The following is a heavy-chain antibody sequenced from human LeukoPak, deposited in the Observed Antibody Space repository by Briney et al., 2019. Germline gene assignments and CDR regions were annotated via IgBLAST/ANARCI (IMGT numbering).Heavy chain of an antibody. D-gene: IGHD3-16*01. Sequence: GGSLRLSCAASGFTFSSYAMHWVRQAPGKGLEWVAVISYDGSNKYYADSVKGRFTISRDNSKNTLYLQMNSLRAEDTAVYYCARDRGSYWDYWGQGTLVTVSS. CDR2: ISYDGSNK. CDR3: ARDRGSYWDY. V-gene: IGHV3-30-3*01. J-gene: IGHJ4*02. CDR1: GFTFSSYA.